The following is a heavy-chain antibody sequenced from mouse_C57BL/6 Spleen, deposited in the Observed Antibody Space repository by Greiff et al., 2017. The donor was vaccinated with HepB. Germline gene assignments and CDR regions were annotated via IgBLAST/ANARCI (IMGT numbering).Heavy chain of an antibody. D-gene: IGHD4-1*02. Sequence: QVHVKQPGAELVKPGASVKMSCKASGYTFTSYWITWVKQRPGQGLEWIGDIYPGSGSTNYNEKFKSKATLTVDTSSSTAYMQLSSLTSEDSAVYYCARWGPSTGTHFDYWGQGTTLTVSS. CDR2: IYPGSGST. CDR1: GYTFTSYW. CDR3: ARWGPSTGTHFDY. V-gene: IGHV1-55*01. J-gene: IGHJ2*01.